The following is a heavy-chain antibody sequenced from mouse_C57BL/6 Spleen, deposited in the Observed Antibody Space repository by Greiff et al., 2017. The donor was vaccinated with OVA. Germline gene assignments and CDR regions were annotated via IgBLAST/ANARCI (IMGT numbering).Heavy chain of an antibody. D-gene: IGHD4-1*01. CDR2: IDPSDSYT. CDR3: ARTGTDY. Sequence: QVQLKQSGAELVKPGASVKLSCKASGYTFTSYWMQWVNQRPGQGLEWIGKIDPSDSYTNYNQKFKGKATLTVDTSSSTAYMQLSSLTSEDSAVYYCARTGTDYWGQGTTLTVSS. J-gene: IGHJ2*01. CDR1: GYTFTSYW. V-gene: IGHV1-50*01.